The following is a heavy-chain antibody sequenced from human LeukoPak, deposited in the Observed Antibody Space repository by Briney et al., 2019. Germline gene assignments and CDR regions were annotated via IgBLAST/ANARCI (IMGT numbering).Heavy chain of an antibody. V-gene: IGHV3-53*01. CDR3: ASWFGTRYYYYYMDV. J-gene: IGHJ6*03. Sequence: AGGSLRLSCAASGFTVSGTYMSWVRQAPGKGLEWVSVIYSAGDTFSADSVKGRFTISRDNAKNSLYLQMNSLRAEDTAVYYCASWFGTRYYYYYMDVWGKGTTVTVSS. D-gene: IGHD3-10*01. CDR1: GFTVSGTY. CDR2: IYSAGDT.